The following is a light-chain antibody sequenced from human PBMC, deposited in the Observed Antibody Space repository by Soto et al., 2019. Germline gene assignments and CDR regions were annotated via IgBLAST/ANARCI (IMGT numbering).Light chain of an antibody. CDR1: SSDVGGYNY. V-gene: IGLV2-8*01. CDR2: EVS. CDR3: SSYAGRNNFV. J-gene: IGLJ1*01. Sequence: QSVLTQPPSASGSPGQSVTISCTGTSSDVGGYNYVSWYQQHPGKAPKLMIYEVSERPSGVPDRFSGSKSSNTASLTVSGLQAEDEADYYCSSYAGRNNFVFGAGNKVNVL.